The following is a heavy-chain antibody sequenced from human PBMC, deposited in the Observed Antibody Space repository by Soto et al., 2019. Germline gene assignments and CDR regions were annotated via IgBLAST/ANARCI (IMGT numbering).Heavy chain of an antibody. V-gene: IGHV3-23*01. D-gene: IGHD6-19*01. Sequence: GGSLRLSCAASGFTFSSYAMSWVRQAPGKGLEWVSAISGSGGSTYYADSVKGRFTISRDNSKNTLYLQMNSLRAEDTAVYYCATAPYSSGWTPFDFWGQGTPVTVSS. CDR2: ISGSGGST. CDR1: GFTFSSYA. CDR3: ATAPYSSGWTPFDF. J-gene: IGHJ4*02.